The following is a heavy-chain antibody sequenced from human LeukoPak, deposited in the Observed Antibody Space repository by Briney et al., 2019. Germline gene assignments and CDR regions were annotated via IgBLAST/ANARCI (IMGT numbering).Heavy chain of an antibody. CDR1: GFTFSSYS. V-gene: IGHV3-21*01. CDR2: ISSSSSYI. CDR3: ARDGYDFWSGYYTPDV. D-gene: IGHD3-3*01. Sequence: PGGSLRLSCAASGFTFSSYSMNWVRQAPGKGLEWVSSISSSSSYIYYADSVKGRFTISRDNAKNSLYLQMNSLRAEDTAVYYCARDGYDFWSGYYTPDVWGKGTTVTVSS. J-gene: IGHJ6*04.